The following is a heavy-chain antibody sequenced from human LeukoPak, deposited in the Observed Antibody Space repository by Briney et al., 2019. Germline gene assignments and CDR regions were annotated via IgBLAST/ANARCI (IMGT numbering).Heavy chain of an antibody. D-gene: IGHD2-15*01. J-gene: IGHJ3*02. CDR3: ARPCSKHYCSGGSCDDAFDI. V-gene: IGHV3-11*06. CDR2: ISSSSSYT. Sequence: GGSLRLSCAASGFTFSDYYMSWIRQAPGKGLEWVSYISSSSSYTNYADSVKGRFTISRDNAKNSLYLQMNSLRAEDTAVYYCARPCSKHYCSGGSCDDAFDIWGQGTMVTVSS. CDR1: GFTFSDYY.